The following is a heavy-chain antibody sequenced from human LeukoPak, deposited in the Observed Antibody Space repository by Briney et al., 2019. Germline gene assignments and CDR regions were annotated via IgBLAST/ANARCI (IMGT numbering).Heavy chain of an antibody. J-gene: IGHJ4*02. D-gene: IGHD2-2*02. Sequence: HPGGSLRLSCAASGFTFSSYAMHWVRQAPGKGLEWVAVISYVGSNKYYADSVKGRFTISRDNSKNTLYLQMNSLRAEDTAVYYCVYRPNWGQGTLVTVSS. CDR1: GFTFSSYA. CDR2: ISYVGSNK. CDR3: VYRPN. V-gene: IGHV3-30*04.